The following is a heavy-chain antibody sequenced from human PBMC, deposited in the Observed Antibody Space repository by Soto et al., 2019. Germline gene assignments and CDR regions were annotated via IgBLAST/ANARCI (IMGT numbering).Heavy chain of an antibody. CDR1: GSTFRTYG. D-gene: IGHD6-6*01. Sequence: SLRLSCAASGSTFRTYGMHWVRQAPGKGLEWLAVISNNGINKYYADSVKGRFTISRDNSRDTLFLQMNSLRGEDTAIYYCAKVIRADSTSSNFYYYSGLDVWGQGTTVTVSS. V-gene: IGHV3-30*18. J-gene: IGHJ6*02. CDR3: AKVIRADSTSSNFYYYSGLDV. CDR2: ISNNGINK.